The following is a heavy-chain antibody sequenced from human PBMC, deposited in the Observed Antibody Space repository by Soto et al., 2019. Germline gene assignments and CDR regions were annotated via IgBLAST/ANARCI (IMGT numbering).Heavy chain of an antibody. J-gene: IGHJ4*02. CDR2: ISSSSSYT. D-gene: IGHD3-22*01. V-gene: IGHV3-11*06. Sequence: GGSLRLSCAASGFTLSDYYMSWIRQAPGKGLEWVSYISSSSSYTNYADSVKGRFTISRDNAKNSLYLQMNSLRAEDTAVYYCARGPTYYYDSSGSRGALGYWGQGTLVTVSS. CDR3: ARGPTYYYDSSGSRGALGY. CDR1: GFTLSDYY.